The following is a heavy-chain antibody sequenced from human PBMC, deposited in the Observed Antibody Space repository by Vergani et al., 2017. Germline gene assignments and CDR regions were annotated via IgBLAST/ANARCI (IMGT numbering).Heavy chain of an antibody. Sequence: QVQLQESGPGLVKPSETLSLTFAVSGYSISSGYYWGWIRQPPGKGLEWIGSIYHSGSTYYNPSLKSRVTISVDTSKNQFSLKLSSVTAADTAVYYCARQKGSGSQHTPGGFDPWGQGTLVTVSS. J-gene: IGHJ5*02. CDR3: ARQKGSGSQHTPGGFDP. CDR1: GYSISSGYY. CDR2: IYHSGST. D-gene: IGHD3-10*01. V-gene: IGHV4-38-2*01.